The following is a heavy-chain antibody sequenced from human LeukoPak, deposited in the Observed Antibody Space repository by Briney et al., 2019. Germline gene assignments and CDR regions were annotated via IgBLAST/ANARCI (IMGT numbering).Heavy chain of an antibody. J-gene: IGHJ4*02. CDR3: ARLGPASSGWPESFDY. D-gene: IGHD6-19*01. Sequence: GGSLRLSCAASGFTFNSYWMNWVRQAPGKELEWVANIKRDGSEKYYVDSVKGRFTISRDNAKNPLDLQMNSLRVEDTAVYYCARLGPASSGWPESFDYWGQGTLVTVSS. V-gene: IGHV3-7*03. CDR1: GFTFNSYW. CDR2: IKRDGSEK.